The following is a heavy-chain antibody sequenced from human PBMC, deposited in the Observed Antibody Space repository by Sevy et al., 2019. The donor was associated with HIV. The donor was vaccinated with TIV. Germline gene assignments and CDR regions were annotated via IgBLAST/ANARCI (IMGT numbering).Heavy chain of an antibody. CDR3: AREYYELWSGYRFYYMDV. CDR1: EFTFRDHY. CDR2: SKDEANSYAT. J-gene: IGHJ6*03. Sequence: GGSLRLSCAASEFTFRDHYMDWVRQAPGKGLEWVGRSKDEANSYATDHAEFVKGRFIISRDDSKNSMYLEMNSLKTDATAVYYCAREYYELWSGYRFYYMDVWGKGTTVTVSS. D-gene: IGHD3-3*01. V-gene: IGHV3-72*01.